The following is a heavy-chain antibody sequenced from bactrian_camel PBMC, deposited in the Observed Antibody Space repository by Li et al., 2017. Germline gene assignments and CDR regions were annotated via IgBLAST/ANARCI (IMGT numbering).Heavy chain of an antibody. D-gene: IGHD7*01. V-gene: IGHV3-2*01. CDR2: VYTDGRTA. J-gene: IGHJ6*01. Sequence: HVQLVESGGGLVQPGGSLRLSCAASGFTFSSHIMSWVRQAPGKGLEWVSSVYTDGRTAYYADSVKGRFTISKDNAKNTLYLELNSLKTEDTAVYYCAAWWSVGFWGQGTQVTVS. CDR3: AAWWSVGF. CDR1: GFTFSSHI.